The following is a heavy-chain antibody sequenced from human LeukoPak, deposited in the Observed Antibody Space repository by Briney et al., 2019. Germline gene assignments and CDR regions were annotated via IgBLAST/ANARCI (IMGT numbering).Heavy chain of an antibody. CDR1: GFTFSSYS. D-gene: IGHD3-22*01. V-gene: IGHV3-21*01. Sequence: GGSLRLSCAASGFTFSSYSMNWVRQAPGKGLEWVSSISSSGSYIYYADSVKGRFTISRDNAKNSLYLQMNSLRAEDTAVYYCARASYYYDSSGYYFFDYWGQGTLVTVSS. CDR2: ISSSGSYI. CDR3: ARASYYYDSSGYYFFDY. J-gene: IGHJ4*02.